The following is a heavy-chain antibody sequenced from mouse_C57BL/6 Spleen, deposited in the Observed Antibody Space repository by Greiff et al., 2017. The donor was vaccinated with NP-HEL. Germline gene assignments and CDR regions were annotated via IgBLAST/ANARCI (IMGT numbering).Heavy chain of an antibody. CDR3: ARSIMDDFDY. Sequence: QVQLQQPGAELVKPGASVKLSCRASGSTFTASCITWVRQSPGKGLEWLGVIYPGSGSTTYNEKFKSKATLTVDTSSSTAYMQLSSLTSEDSAVYYCARSIMDDFDYWGQGTTLTVSS. D-gene: IGHD1-1*02. V-gene: IGHV1-55*01. CDR1: GSTFTASC. CDR2: IYPGSGST. J-gene: IGHJ2*01.